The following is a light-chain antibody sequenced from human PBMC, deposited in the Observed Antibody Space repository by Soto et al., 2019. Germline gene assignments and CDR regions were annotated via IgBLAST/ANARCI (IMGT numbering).Light chain of an antibody. CDR3: CSYTGDLTPYA. CDR1: SSDIGGHDD. Sequence: QSVLTQPASVSGSPGQSITISCTGTSSDIGGHDDVSWYQQHPGKVPKLLIYGVTDRPSGVSNRFSGSKSGNVASLTISGLQAEDEADYYCCSYTGDLTPYAFGTGTKVTVL. V-gene: IGLV2-14*03. J-gene: IGLJ1*01. CDR2: GVT.